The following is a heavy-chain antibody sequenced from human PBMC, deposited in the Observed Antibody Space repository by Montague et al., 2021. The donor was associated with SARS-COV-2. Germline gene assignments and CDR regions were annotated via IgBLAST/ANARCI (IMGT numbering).Heavy chain of an antibody. CDR3: ARDYHYDILTGYYSS. CDR2: ISSSSSYI. Sequence: SLRLSCAASGFTFSSYSMNWVRQAPGKGLEWVSSISSSSSYIYYADSVKGRFTIFRDNAKNSLYLQMNSLRAEVTAVYYCARDYHYDILTGYYSSWGQGTLVTVSS. J-gene: IGHJ5*02. V-gene: IGHV3-21*01. D-gene: IGHD3-9*01. CDR1: GFTFSSYS.